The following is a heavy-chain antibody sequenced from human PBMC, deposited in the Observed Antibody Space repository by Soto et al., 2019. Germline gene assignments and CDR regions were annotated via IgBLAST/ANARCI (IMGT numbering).Heavy chain of an antibody. Sequence: VQLVQSGAAVKKPGASVRVSCKDSGDGFSNYGFSWVRQAPGQGLEWMGWISAYDGQTNYTQKFQGRVTMTTDTSSSTAYMELRSLRSDDTAVYYCARVWYYDSSGYYAFDYWGLGTLVTVSS. CDR1: GDGFSNYG. CDR2: ISAYDGQT. D-gene: IGHD3-22*01. V-gene: IGHV1-18*01. J-gene: IGHJ4*02. CDR3: ARVWYYDSSGYYAFDY.